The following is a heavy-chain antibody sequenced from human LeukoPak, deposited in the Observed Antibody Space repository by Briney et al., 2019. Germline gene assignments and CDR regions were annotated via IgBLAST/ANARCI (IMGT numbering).Heavy chain of an antibody. J-gene: IGHJ5*02. CDR2: VHSSGST. Sequence: SETLSLTCTVSGGSISSSSYYWGWIRQPPGKGLEWIGNVHSSGSTQYNPSLKSRVTISVDTSKNQFSLKLSSVTAADTAVYYCARDRGDYYDSSGYSNWFDPWGQGTLVTVSS. CDR3: ARDRGDYYDSSGYSNWFDP. CDR1: GGSISSSSYY. D-gene: IGHD3-22*01. V-gene: IGHV4-39*07.